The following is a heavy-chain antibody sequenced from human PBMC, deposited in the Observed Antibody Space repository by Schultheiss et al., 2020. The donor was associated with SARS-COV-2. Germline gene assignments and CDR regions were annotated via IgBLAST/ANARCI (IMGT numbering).Heavy chain of an antibody. CDR3: AAGHYDLCMDV. Sequence: SVKVSCKASGGTFSSYAISWVRQAPGQGLEWMGRIIPILGIANYAQKFQGRVTITADKSTSTAYMELRSLRSDDTAVYYCAAGHYDLCMDVWGQGTTVTVSS. CDR1: GGTFSSYA. CDR2: IIPILGIA. D-gene: IGHD3-3*01. V-gene: IGHV1-69*04. J-gene: IGHJ6*02.